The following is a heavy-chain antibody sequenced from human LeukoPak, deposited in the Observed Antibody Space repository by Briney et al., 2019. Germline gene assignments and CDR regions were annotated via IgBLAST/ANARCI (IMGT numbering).Heavy chain of an antibody. CDR2: ISDRGDST. J-gene: IGHJ3*02. V-gene: IGHV3-23*01. Sequence: PGGSLRLSCAASGFSVTTYAMGWVRQAPGKGLEWVSVISDRGDSTHYADSVKGRFTISRDSSMNTLYLQMNSLRGEDTAVYYCAKGRWGLTINNFDIWGQGTMVTVSS. CDR3: AKGRWGLTINNFDI. CDR1: GFSVTTYA. D-gene: IGHD3-9*01.